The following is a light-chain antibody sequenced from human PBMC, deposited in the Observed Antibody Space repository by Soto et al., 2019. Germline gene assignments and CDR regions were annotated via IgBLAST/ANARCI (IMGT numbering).Light chain of an antibody. J-gene: IGLJ7*01. CDR2: DIS. Sequence: QAVVTQEPSLTVSPGGTVTLTCGFSTGAVTSGHYPYWFQQKPGQAPRTLVYDISSKHPSTPARFSGSLLGGKAALTLSGAQADDEADYYCLLAYSGIAVFGGCTQLTVL. CDR3: LLAYSGIAV. V-gene: IGLV7-46*01. CDR1: TGAVTSGHY.